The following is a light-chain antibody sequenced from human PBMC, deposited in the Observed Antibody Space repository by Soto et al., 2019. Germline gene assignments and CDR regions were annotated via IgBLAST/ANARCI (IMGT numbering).Light chain of an antibody. CDR3: CSYAGNIWV. V-gene: IGLV2-11*01. Sequence: QSVLTQPRSVSGSPGQSVTISCTGTSSDVGAYNYVSWYQQHPGKAPKLMIYDVIKRPSGIPDRFSGSKSGNTASLTIAGLQAEDEADYYRCSYAGNIWVFGTGPKVTVL. CDR1: SSDVGAYNY. CDR2: DVI. J-gene: IGLJ1*01.